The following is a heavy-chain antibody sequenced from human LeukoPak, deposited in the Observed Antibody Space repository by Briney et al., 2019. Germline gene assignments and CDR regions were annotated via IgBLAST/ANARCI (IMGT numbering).Heavy chain of an antibody. CDR3: AKPTRGYSYGYADY. D-gene: IGHD5-18*01. CDR1: GYTFTSYD. J-gene: IGHJ4*02. V-gene: IGHV1-8*01. Sequence: GASVKVSCKASGYTFTSYDINWVRQATGQGLEWMGWMNPNSGNTGYAQKFQGRVTMTRNTSISTAYMELSSLRSEDTAVYYCAKPTRGYSYGYADYWGQGTLVTVSS. CDR2: MNPNSGNT.